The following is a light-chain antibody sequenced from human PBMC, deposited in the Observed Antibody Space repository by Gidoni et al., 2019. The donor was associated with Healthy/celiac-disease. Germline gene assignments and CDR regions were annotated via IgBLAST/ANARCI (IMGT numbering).Light chain of an antibody. J-gene: IGKJ1*01. Sequence: DIQMTQSPSSLSASVGDRVTITCRASQSISSYLNWYQQKPGKAPKLLIYAASSLQSGVPSRFSGSGSGTDFTLTISSLQPEDFATYYCQQRYSTPRTFGQGTKVVIK. V-gene: IGKV1-39*01. CDR1: QSISSY. CDR2: AAS. CDR3: QQRYSTPRT.